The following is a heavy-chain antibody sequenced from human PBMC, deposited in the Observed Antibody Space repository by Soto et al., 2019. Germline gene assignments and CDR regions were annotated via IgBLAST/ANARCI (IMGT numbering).Heavy chain of an antibody. V-gene: IGHV3-23*01. Sequence: EVQLLESGGGLVQPGGSLRLSCVASGFTFKNYDMRWVRQAPGKGLEWVSGISGSGAITYYADSVRGRFTISRDNSKKTLCLQLNSLRADDTALYYCAKERQFRSYYESAGHYNNWGQGTMVTVSS. CDR2: ISGSGAIT. J-gene: IGHJ4*02. CDR1: GFTFKNYD. D-gene: IGHD3-10*01. CDR3: AKERQFRSYYESAGHYNN.